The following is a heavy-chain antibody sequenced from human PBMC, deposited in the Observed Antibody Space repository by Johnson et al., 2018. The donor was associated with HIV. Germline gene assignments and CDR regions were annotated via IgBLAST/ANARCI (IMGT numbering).Heavy chain of an antibody. J-gene: IGHJ3*02. Sequence: QVQLVESGGGVVQPGRSLRLSCAASGFTFSSYAMHWVRQAPGKGLEWVSVIYSGGSTGYADSVKGRFTISRDNAKNSLYLQMNSLRAEDTALYYCARGEGRGAFDIWGQGTRVIVSS. CDR1: GFTFSSYA. CDR3: ARGEGRGAFDI. D-gene: IGHD3-10*01. V-gene: IGHV3-NL1*01. CDR2: IYSGGST.